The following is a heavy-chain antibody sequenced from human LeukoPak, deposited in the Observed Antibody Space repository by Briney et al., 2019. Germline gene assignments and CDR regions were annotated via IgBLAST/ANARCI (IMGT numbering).Heavy chain of an antibody. CDR2: INSDGYST. CDR1: GFTLSSYW. Sequence: PGGSLRLSCAASGFTLSSYWMHWVRQAPGKGLGWVSRINSDGYSTIYADSVKGRFTISRDNSKNTLYLQMNSLRAEDTAVYYCAKDLSFGNGDYRSGGWFDPWGQGTLVTVSS. D-gene: IGHD4-17*01. CDR3: AKDLSFGNGDYRSGGWFDP. J-gene: IGHJ5*02. V-gene: IGHV3-74*01.